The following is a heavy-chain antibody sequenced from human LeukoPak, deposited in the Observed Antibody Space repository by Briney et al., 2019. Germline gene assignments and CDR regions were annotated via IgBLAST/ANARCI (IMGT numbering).Heavy chain of an antibody. CDR3: ARDQPGSSWDICFDY. Sequence: PGGSLRLSCAASGFTFRSYWMHWVRQAPGKGLVWVSRINIDGSSGSYADSVEGRFTISRDNAKNSLYLQMNSLRAEDTAVYYCARDQPGSSWDICFDYWGQGTLVTVSS. CDR2: INIDGSSG. V-gene: IGHV3-74*01. J-gene: IGHJ4*02. CDR1: GFTFRSYW. D-gene: IGHD6-13*01.